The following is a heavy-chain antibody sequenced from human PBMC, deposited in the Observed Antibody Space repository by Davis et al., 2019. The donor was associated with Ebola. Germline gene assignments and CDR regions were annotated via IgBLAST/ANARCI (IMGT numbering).Heavy chain of an antibody. D-gene: IGHD6-6*01. Sequence: GGSLRLSCAASGFTFNNYAMSWVRQAPGKGPEWVSGISDSGGSTHYADSVKGRFTISRDNSKSTLYLRRNSLRAEDTAVYYCAKGGGTSSSDFRRTWGQGTLVTVSS. CDR2: ISDSGGST. J-gene: IGHJ5*02. CDR1: GFTFNNYA. CDR3: AKGGGTSSSDFRRT. V-gene: IGHV3-23*01.